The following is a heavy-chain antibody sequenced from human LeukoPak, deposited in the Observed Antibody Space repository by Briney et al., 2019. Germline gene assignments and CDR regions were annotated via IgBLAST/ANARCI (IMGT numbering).Heavy chain of an antibody. CDR2: IYHSGST. J-gene: IGHJ5*02. V-gene: IGHV4-38-2*02. CDR3: ARDQKRLLWFGELFFA. D-gene: IGHD3-10*01. Sequence: SETLSLTCTVSGGSISNYYWSWIRQPPGKGLEWIGSIYHSGSTYYNPSLKSRVTISVDTSKNQFSLKLSSVTAADTAVYYCARDQKRLLWFGELFFAWGQGTLVTVSS. CDR1: GGSISNYY.